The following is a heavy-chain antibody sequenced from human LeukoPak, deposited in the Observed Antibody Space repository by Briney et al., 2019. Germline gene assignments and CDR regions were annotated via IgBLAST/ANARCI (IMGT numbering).Heavy chain of an antibody. CDR2: ISGSGGST. J-gene: IGHJ6*03. V-gene: IGHV3-23*01. CDR1: GFTFSSYG. Sequence: GGSLRLSCAASGFTFSSYGMSWVRQAPGKGLEWVSAISGSGGSTYYADSVKGRFTISRDNSKNTLYLQMNSLRAEDTAVYYCASSSITMVRGVKYYYYMDVWGKGTTVTISS. CDR3: ASSSITMVRGVKYYYYMDV. D-gene: IGHD3-10*01.